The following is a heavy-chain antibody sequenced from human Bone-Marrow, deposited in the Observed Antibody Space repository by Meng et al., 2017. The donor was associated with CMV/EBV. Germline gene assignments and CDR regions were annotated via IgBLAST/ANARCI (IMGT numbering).Heavy chain of an antibody. D-gene: IGHD3-10*01. V-gene: IGHV1-2*02. CDR1: GYTFTGYY. J-gene: IGHJ5*01. CDR2: INTNSGGT. Sequence: ASVKVSCKASGYTFTGYYMHWVRQAPGQGLEWMGWINTNSGGTNYAQKFQGKVTMTRDTSISTAYMELSRLRSDDTGVYYCARDFPFIDPGKNWVDSWGQGTRVTVSS. CDR3: ARDFPFIDPGKNWVDS.